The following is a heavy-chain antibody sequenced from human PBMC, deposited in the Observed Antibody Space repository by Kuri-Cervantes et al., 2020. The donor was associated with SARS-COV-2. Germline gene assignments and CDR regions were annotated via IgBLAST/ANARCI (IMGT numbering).Heavy chain of an antibody. CDR3: ARDRVGVFDF. CDR1: GFTFNTCA. D-gene: IGHD2-21*01. Sequence: GGSLRLSCAASGFTFNTCAMHWVRQAPGKGLEWVAMVSSDGNNQCYADSVKGRFTISRDNSKNTLHLQIISVRTEDTGVFYCARDRVGVFDFWGQGALVTVSS. V-gene: IGHV3-30*04. CDR2: VSSDGNNQ. J-gene: IGHJ4*02.